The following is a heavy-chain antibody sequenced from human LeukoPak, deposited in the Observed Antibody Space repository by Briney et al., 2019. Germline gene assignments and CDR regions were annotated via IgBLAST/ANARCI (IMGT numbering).Heavy chain of an antibody. V-gene: IGHV3-66*02. CDR2: IYSGGDT. Sequence: GGSLRLSCAASGFTVSSKYMSWVRQAPGKGLEWVSVIYSGGDTYYADSVKGRFTISRDNSKNTLYLQMNSLRVEDTAVYFCARAGAKTGYWSHYYYYMEVWGKGTTVTVSS. D-gene: IGHD3-9*01. CDR1: GFTVSSKY. CDR3: ARAGAKTGYWSHYYYYMEV. J-gene: IGHJ6*03.